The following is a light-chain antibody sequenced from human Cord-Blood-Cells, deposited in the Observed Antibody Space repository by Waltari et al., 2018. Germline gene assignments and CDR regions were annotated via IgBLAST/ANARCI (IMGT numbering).Light chain of an antibody. Sequence: QSALTQPPSASGSPGQSVTISCTGTSSDVGGYNYASGYQQHPGKAPKLMIYEVSKRPSGVPDRFSGSKSGNTASLTVSGLQAEDEADYYCSSYAGSNWVFGGGTKLTVL. CDR1: SSDVGGYNY. CDR3: SSYAGSNWV. J-gene: IGLJ3*02. CDR2: EVS. V-gene: IGLV2-8*01.